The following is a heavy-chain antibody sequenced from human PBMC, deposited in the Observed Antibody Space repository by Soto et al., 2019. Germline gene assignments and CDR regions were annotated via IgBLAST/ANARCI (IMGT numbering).Heavy chain of an antibody. CDR1: GGTFSSYA. D-gene: IGHD3-22*01. CDR3: ARDLGSTYYDSSGYYDY. V-gene: IGHV1-69*13. CDR2: IIPIFGTA. J-gene: IGHJ4*02. Sequence: SVKVSCKASGGTFSSYAISWVRQAPGQGLEWMGGIIPIFGTANYAQKSQGRVTITADESTSTAYMELSSLRSEDTAVYYCARDLGSTYYDSSGYYDYWGQGTLVTVSS.